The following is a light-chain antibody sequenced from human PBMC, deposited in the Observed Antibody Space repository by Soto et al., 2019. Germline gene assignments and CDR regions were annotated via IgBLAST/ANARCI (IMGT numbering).Light chain of an antibody. CDR2: DAS. J-gene: IGKJ1*01. Sequence: DIQMTQSPSTLSASVGDRVTLTCRASQSISSWLAWYQQKPGKAPKLLIYDASRLETGVPSSFSGSGSGTEFTLTISSLQPDDFATYYCQEYNSYSAFGQGTKVEIK. CDR1: QSISSW. CDR3: QEYNSYSA. V-gene: IGKV1-5*01.